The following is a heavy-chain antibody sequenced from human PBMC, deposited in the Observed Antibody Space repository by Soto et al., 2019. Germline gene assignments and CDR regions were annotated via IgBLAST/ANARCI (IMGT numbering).Heavy chain of an antibody. CDR3: GREAGDYDWYFDL. CDR2: ISPYTGNT. Sequence: QVQLLQSGAEVQEPGASVKVSCKTSGYPFTSHGVYWVRQAPGQGLEWVGWISPYTGNTNYEQRLQGRVTLTTDTSTSTAYMELRSLRPDDTAVYYCGREAGDYDWYFDLWGRGTPVTVSS. V-gene: IGHV1-18*01. J-gene: IGHJ2*01. CDR1: GYPFTSHG. D-gene: IGHD4-17*01.